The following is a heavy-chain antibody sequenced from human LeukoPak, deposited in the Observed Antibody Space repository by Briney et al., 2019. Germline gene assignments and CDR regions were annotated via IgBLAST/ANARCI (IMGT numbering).Heavy chain of an antibody. CDR2: INPSGGST. V-gene: IGHV1-46*01. CDR1: GYTFTSYY. Sequence: SSFKLSCKASGYTFTSYYMHWVRQAPGQGLEWMGIINPSGGSTSYAQKFQGRVTMTRDTSTSTVYMELSSLRSEDTAVYYCARRLTAASLEFDPWGQGTLVTVSS. J-gene: IGHJ5*02. D-gene: IGHD2-2*01. CDR3: ARRLTAASLEFDP.